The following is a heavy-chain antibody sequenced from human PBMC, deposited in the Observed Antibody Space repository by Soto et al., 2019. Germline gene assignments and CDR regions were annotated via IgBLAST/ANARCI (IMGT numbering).Heavy chain of an antibody. V-gene: IGHV1-69*01. D-gene: IGHD1-20*01. CDR1: GGTFSSYA. Sequence: QVQLVQSGAEVKKPGSSVKVSCKASGGTFSSYAISCVRQAPGQGLEWMGGIIPIFGTANYAQKFKGRVTITADETTSTAYRELGSLRCEDTAVYYCARDLEPITGARSVVYYGMDVWGQGTTETVSS. CDR2: IIPIFGTA. CDR3: ARDLEPITGARSVVYYGMDV. J-gene: IGHJ6*02.